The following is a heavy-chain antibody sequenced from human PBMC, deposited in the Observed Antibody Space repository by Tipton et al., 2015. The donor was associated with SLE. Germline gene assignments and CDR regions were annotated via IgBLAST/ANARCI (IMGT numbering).Heavy chain of an antibody. J-gene: IGHJ4*02. CDR1: GGSISSYY. CDR2: IYTSGST. V-gene: IGHV4-4*07. D-gene: IGHD3-10*01. CDR3: ARDITMVRGVMKYFDY. Sequence: TLSLTCTVPGGSISSYYWSWIRQPAGKGLEWIGRIYTSGSTNYNPSLKSRVTMSVDTSKNQFSLKLSSVTAADTAVYYCARDITMVRGVMKYFDYWGQGTLVTVSS.